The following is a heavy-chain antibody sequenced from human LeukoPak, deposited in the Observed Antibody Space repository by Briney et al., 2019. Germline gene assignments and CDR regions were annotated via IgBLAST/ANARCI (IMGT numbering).Heavy chain of an antibody. CDR1: GASISSYY. Sequence: SETLSLTCTVSGASISSYYYNWIRQTAGRGLEWIGRLYISGSTDYNPSLKSRVTISVDTSKNQFSLKLSSVTATDTAVYFCARDLSGSLYFDYWGQGVLVTVSS. V-gene: IGHV4-4*07. J-gene: IGHJ4*02. CDR3: ARDLSGSLYFDY. CDR2: LYISGST. D-gene: IGHD3-10*01.